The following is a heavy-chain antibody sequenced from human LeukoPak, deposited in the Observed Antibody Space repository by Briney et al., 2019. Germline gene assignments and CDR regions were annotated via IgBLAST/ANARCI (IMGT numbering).Heavy chain of an antibody. J-gene: IGHJ3*02. CDR3: AVIYAVVGTFDI. CDR1: GYNFPDYW. D-gene: IGHD2-8*01. CDR2: LYPDDSDT. V-gene: IGHV5-51*01. Sequence: GESLKISCKGSGYNFPDYWIGWVRQLPGKGLEWIGILYPDDSDTKYSPSFQGQVTISVDMSISTAYLQWNSLQASDTAIYYCAVIYAVVGTFDIWGQGTVVTVSS.